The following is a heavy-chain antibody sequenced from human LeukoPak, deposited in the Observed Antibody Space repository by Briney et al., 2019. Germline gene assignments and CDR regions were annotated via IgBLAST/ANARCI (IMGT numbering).Heavy chain of an antibody. CDR3: ARDSITGTTNDY. CDR2: IKEDGSEK. CDR1: GFTFSTYW. J-gene: IGHJ4*02. V-gene: IGHV3-7*01. D-gene: IGHD1-7*01. Sequence: GGSLRLSCAASGFTFSTYWMSWVRQAPGKGLEWVANIKEDGSEKYYVDSVKGRFTISRDNAKSSLYLQMNSLRAEDTAVYYCARDSITGTTNDYWGQGTLVTVSS.